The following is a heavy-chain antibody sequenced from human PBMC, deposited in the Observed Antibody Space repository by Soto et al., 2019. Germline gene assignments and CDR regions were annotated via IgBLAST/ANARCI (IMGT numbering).Heavy chain of an antibody. Sequence: PAGSLRLSCAASGFPFSSYAMSWVRQAPGKGLEWVSAISGSGGSTYYADSVKGRFTISRDNSKNTLYLQMNSLRAEDTAVYYCAKVSRQLWPVYYYYGMDVWGQGTTVTVSS. CDR2: ISGSGGST. CDR3: AKVSRQLWPVYYYYGMDV. CDR1: GFPFSSYA. J-gene: IGHJ6*02. D-gene: IGHD5-18*01. V-gene: IGHV3-23*01.